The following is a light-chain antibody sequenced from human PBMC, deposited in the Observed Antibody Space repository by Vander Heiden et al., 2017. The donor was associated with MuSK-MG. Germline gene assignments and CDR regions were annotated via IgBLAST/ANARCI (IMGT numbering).Light chain of an antibody. CDR3: QHRDSTPRT. CDR1: QSSSSY. Sequence: DIQMTQSPSSLSASVGDRVTITCRASQSSSSYLNWYQQKPGKAPKLLIYAASSLQSGVPSRFSGSGSGTDFTLTISRRQPEDFATYYCQHRDSTPRTFGQGTQVEIK. V-gene: IGKV1-39*01. J-gene: IGKJ1*01. CDR2: AAS.